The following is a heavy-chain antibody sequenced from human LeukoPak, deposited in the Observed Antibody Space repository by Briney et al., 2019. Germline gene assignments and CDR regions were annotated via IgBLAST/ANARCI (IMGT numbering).Heavy chain of an antibody. CDR2: ISSSSTI. CDR3: ARDEYSSGWYFGYFDY. CDR1: GFTFSSYS. Sequence: GGSLRLSCAASGFTFSSYSMNWVRQAPGKGLEWVSYISSSSTIYYADSVKGRFTISRDNAKNSLYLQMNSLRDEDTAVYYCARDEYSSGWYFGYFDYWGQGTLVTVSS. J-gene: IGHJ4*02. D-gene: IGHD6-19*01. V-gene: IGHV3-48*02.